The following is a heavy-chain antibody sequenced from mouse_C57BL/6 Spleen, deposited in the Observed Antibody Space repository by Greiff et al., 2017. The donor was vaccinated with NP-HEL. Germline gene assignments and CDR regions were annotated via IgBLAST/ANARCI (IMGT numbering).Heavy chain of an antibody. J-gene: IGHJ4*01. Sequence: VQLQQSGAELVRPGASVTLSCKASGYTFTDYEMHWVKQTPVHGLEWIGAIDPETGGTAYPQTVKGKARLTADKSSSTAYMELRSLTSEDSAVYYCTTTYDGYYPAMDYWGQGTSVTVSS. CDR2: IDPETGGT. V-gene: IGHV1-15*01. CDR3: TTTYDGYYPAMDY. CDR1: GYTFTDYE. D-gene: IGHD2-3*01.